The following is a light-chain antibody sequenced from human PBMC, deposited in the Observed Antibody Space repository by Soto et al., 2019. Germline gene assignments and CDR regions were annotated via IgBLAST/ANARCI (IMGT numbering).Light chain of an antibody. CDR2: KAS. CDR3: QQYNSYPLT. J-gene: IGKJ4*01. V-gene: IGKV1-5*03. CDR1: QSISYW. Sequence: DIQMTQSPSTLSASVGDRVTITCRASQSISYWLAWYQQKPGKAPNLLIYKASTLESGVPSRFSGSGSGTEFTLTINSLQPDDFATYYGQQYNSYPLTFGGGTKVEIK.